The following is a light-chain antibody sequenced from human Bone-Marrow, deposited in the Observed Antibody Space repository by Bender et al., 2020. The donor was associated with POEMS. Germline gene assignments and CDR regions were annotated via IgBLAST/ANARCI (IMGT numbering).Light chain of an antibody. CDR3: SSYTSSNGQVV. J-gene: IGLJ2*01. CDR1: SSDVGGYNY. CDR2: EVS. Sequence: QSALTQPRSVSGSPGQSVTISCTGTSSDVGGYNYVSWYQQHPGKAPKLMIYEVSKRPSGVPDRFSGSKSDNTASLTISGLQAEDEGDYYCSSYTSSNGQVVFGGGATLTVL. V-gene: IGLV2-11*01.